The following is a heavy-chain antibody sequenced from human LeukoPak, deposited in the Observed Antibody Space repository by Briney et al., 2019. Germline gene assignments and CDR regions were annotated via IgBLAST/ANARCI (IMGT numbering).Heavy chain of an antibody. CDR3: VKESLEGDT. Sequence: SGGSLRLSCAASGFTFTNFGMHWVRQAPGKGLDWVAFIMYDGSIKFYADSVLGRFTISRDNSKNTLGLQMNSLRTEDTAVYYCVKESLEGDTWGQGTLVTVSS. D-gene: IGHD1-1*01. CDR2: IMYDGSIK. V-gene: IGHV3-30*02. J-gene: IGHJ5*02. CDR1: GFTFTNFG.